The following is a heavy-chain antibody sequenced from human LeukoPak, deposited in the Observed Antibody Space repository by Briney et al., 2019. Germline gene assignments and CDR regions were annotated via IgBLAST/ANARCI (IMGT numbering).Heavy chain of an antibody. Sequence: GASVKVSCKASGYTFTSSFMHWVRQAPGQGLGWMGIINPSGGSPTYAQKFQGRVTMTRDTSTSTVYMELSSLRSEDTAMYYCARDSSSSSLADPWGQGTLVTVSS. D-gene: IGHD2-2*01. V-gene: IGHV1-46*01. CDR3: ARDSSSSSLADP. CDR1: GYTFTSSF. CDR2: INPSGGSP. J-gene: IGHJ5*02.